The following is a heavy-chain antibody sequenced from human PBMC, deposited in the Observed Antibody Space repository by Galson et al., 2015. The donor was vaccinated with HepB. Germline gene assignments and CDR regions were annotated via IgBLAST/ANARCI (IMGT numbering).Heavy chain of an antibody. CDR3: ARGDYIVVVVAATPRYGMDV. CDR1: GGTFSSYA. J-gene: IGHJ6*02. V-gene: IGHV1-69*06. D-gene: IGHD2-15*01. Sequence: SVKVSCKASGGTFSSYAISWVRQAPGQGLEWMGGIIPIFGTANYAQKFQGRVTITADKSTSTAYMELSSLRSEDTAVYYCARGDYIVVVVAATPRYGMDVWGQGTTVTVSS. CDR2: IIPIFGTA.